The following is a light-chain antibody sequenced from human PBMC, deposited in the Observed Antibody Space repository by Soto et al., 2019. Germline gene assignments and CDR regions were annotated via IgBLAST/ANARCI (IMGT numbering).Light chain of an antibody. V-gene: IGKV3-20*01. CDR1: QSVSSN. CDR2: GAS. J-gene: IGKJ3*01. CDR3: QQYGSSPFT. Sequence: DIELTQSPGTLSLSPGERATLTCRASQSVSSNLAWYQQKPGQAPRLLIYGASSRATGIPDRFSGSGSGTDFTLTIRRLGPEDSAVYYCQQYGSSPFTFGPGTKVDIK.